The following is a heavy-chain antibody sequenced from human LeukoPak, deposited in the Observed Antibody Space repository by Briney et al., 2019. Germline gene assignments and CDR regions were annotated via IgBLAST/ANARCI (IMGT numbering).Heavy chain of an antibody. CDR3: ARAQLENCDMTRCYAFDE. CDR2: ISFDGDAK. Sequence: GGSLRLSCAASGFTISTTAMHWVRQAPGKGLEWVAIISFDGDAKYYADSVKGRFTISRDISTNTLYLQMNSLTGLDTAVYYCARAQLENCDMTRCYAFDEWGQGTLVTVSS. CDR1: GFTISTTA. V-gene: IGHV3-30*04. D-gene: IGHD2-2*01. J-gene: IGHJ4*02.